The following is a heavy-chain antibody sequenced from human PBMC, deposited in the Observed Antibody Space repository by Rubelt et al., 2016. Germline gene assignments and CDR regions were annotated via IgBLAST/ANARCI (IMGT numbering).Heavy chain of an antibody. Sequence: QVQLVQSGAEVKKPGASVKVSCKASGYTFTSYYMHWVRQAPGQGLEWMGIINPRGGSTSYDKKFQGRVTMTRDTATSTVYMELSSLRSEDTAVYYCARSPRYDFEDNWFDPWGQGTLVTVSS. D-gene: IGHD3-3*01. CDR1: GYTFTSYY. CDR2: INPRGGST. J-gene: IGHJ5*02. CDR3: ARSPRYDFEDNWFDP. V-gene: IGHV1-46*01.